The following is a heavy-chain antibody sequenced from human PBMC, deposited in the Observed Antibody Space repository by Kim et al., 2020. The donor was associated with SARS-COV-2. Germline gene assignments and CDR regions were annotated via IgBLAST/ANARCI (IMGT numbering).Heavy chain of an antibody. CDR1: GFTFSSYG. CDR2: ISYDGSNK. J-gene: IGHJ6*01. CDR3: AKDVGVYDLWSGYLVVPSQDYYYGMDV. Sequence: GGSLRLSCAASGFTFSSYGMHWVRQAPGKGLEWVAVISYDGSNKYYADSVKGRFTISRDNSKNTLYLQMNSLRAEDTAVYYCAKDVGVYDLWSGYLVVPSQDYYYGMDVWGQGATGTVS. D-gene: IGHD3-3*01. V-gene: IGHV3-30*18.